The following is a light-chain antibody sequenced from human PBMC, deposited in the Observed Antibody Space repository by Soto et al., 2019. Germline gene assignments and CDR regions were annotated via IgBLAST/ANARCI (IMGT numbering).Light chain of an antibody. J-gene: IGKJ4*01. CDR3: QQYGSSPLT. V-gene: IGKV3-20*01. CDR1: QSVSSSY. CDR2: GAS. Sequence: EIMLSQSPGTLYLSPGERATLSCRASQSVSSSYLAWYQHKPGQAPRLLIYGASSRATGIPDRFSGSGSGTDFTLTISRLEPEDFAVYYCQQYGSSPLTFGGGTKVDIK.